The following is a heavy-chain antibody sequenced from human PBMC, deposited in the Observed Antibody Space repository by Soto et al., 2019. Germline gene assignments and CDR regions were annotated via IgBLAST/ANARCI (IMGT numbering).Heavy chain of an antibody. CDR1: GYTFNGYS. D-gene: IGHD2-15*01. CDR3: ARVDKNCWSALDD. Sequence: QVHLLQSGAEVKRPGASVKVSCKTSGYTFNGYSISWVRQAPGQGLEWMGWISTYNGNTNSAQRFQDRVTLTTDTSTRTAYLELTNLRCDAAAMYVWARVDKNCWSALDDWGQGTRVTVSS. CDR2: ISTYNGNT. J-gene: IGHJ4*02. V-gene: IGHV1-18*04.